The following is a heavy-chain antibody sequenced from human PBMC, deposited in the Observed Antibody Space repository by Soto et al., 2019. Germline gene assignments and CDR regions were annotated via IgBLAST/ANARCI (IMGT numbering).Heavy chain of an antibody. D-gene: IGHD6-13*01. Sequence: SETLSLTCAVYGGSFSGYYWSWIRQPPGKGLEWIGEINHSGSTNYNPSLKSRVTISVDTSKNQFSLKLSSVTAADTAVCYCARGRKRIAAYWFDPWGQGTLVTVSS. CDR3: ARGRKRIAAYWFDP. CDR2: INHSGST. J-gene: IGHJ5*02. CDR1: GGSFSGYY. V-gene: IGHV4-34*01.